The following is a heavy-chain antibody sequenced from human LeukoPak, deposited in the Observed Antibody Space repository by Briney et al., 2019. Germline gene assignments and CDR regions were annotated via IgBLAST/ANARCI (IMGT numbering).Heavy chain of an antibody. CDR3: ASSRGYSSSLWYYYMDV. V-gene: IGHV4-34*12. CDR2: IIHSGTT. J-gene: IGHJ6*03. Sequence: PSETLSLTCAVYGGSFSGYYWSWIRQPPGKGLECIGEIIHSGTTNYNPSLKSRVTISIDTSKNQFSLKLRSVTAADTAVYYCASSRGYSSSLWYYYMDVWGKGTTVTVSS. D-gene: IGHD6-13*01. CDR1: GGSFSGYY.